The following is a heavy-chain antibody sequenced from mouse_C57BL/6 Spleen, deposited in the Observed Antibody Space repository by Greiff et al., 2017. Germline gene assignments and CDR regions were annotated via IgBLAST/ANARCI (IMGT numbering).Heavy chain of an antibody. CDR2: ISSGSSTI. CDR3: ATLDSSGWFAY. D-gene: IGHD3-2*02. J-gene: IGHJ3*01. V-gene: IGHV5-17*01. Sequence: EVKLVESGGGLVKPGGSLKLSCAASGFTFSDYGMHWVRQAPETGLEWVAYISSGSSTIYYADTVKGRFTISRDNAKNTLFLQMTSLRAEDTAMYYCATLDSSGWFAYWGQGTLVTVSA. CDR1: GFTFSDYG.